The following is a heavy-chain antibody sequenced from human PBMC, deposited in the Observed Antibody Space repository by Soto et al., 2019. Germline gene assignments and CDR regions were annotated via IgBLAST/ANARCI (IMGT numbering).Heavy chain of an antibody. CDR1: GGSISSSSYY. J-gene: IGHJ4*02. CDR3: ARRPHLIAARPFDY. CDR2: IYYSGST. Sequence: SETLSLTCTVSGGSISSSSYYWGWIRQPPGKGLEWIGSIYYSGSTYYNPSLKSRVTISVDTSKNQFSLKLSSVTAADTAVYYCARRPHLIAARPFDYWGQGTLVTVSS. V-gene: IGHV4-39*01. D-gene: IGHD6-6*01.